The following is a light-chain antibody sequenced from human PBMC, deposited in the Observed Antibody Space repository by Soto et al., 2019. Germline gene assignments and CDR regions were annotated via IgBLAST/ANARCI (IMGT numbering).Light chain of an antibody. V-gene: IGLV1-40*01. J-gene: IGLJ2*01. CDR3: QSYDSSLSVV. CDR2: RNS. CDR1: SSNIGAGYD. Sequence: QSVLAQPPSVSGAPGQRVTISCTGSSSNIGAGYDVHWYQQLPGTAPKLLIYRNSNWPSGVPDRFSGSKSGTSASLAITGLQAEDEADYYCQSYDSSLSVVFGGGTQLTVL.